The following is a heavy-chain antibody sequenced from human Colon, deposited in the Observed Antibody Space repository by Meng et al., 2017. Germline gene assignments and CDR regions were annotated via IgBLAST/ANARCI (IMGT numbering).Heavy chain of an antibody. J-gene: IGHJ4*02. V-gene: IGHV5-51*01. CDR3: ARIRDYGDDRAVAY. CDR2: IFPAASDT. Sequence: GESLKISCKGSGYSFSSYWIGWVRQMPGKGLEWMGNIFPAASDTRYRPSFQGQVTISVDKSLSTAYLQWSSLEASDSAIYYCARIRDYGDDRAVAYWGPGNLVTVSS. CDR1: GYSFSSYW. D-gene: IGHD4/OR15-4a*01.